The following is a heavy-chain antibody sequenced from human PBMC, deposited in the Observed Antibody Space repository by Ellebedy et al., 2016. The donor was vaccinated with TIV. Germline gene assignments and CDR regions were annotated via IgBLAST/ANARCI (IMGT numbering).Heavy chain of an antibody. CDR1: RYTFTGYY. Sequence: ASVKVSXKASRYTFTGYYMHWVRQAPGQGLEWMGWINPNSGGTNYAQKFQGRVTMTRDTSISTAYMELSRLRSDDTAVYYCARELPSGEGDAFDIWGQGTMVTVSS. CDR2: INPNSGGT. J-gene: IGHJ3*02. D-gene: IGHD7-27*01. CDR3: ARELPSGEGDAFDI. V-gene: IGHV1-2*02.